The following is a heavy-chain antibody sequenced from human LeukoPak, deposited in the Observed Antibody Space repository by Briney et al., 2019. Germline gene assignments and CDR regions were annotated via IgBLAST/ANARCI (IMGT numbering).Heavy chain of an antibody. J-gene: IGHJ4*02. Sequence: GASVKVSCEASGYTFTSYAMHWVRQAPGQRLEWMGWINAGNGNTKYSQKFQGRVTITRDTSASTAYMELSSLRSEDTAVYYCAKDEEYMVRGVIIRGIVDYWGQGTLVTVSS. CDR1: GYTFTSYA. CDR3: AKDEEYMVRGVIIRGIVDY. D-gene: IGHD3-10*01. V-gene: IGHV1-3*01. CDR2: INAGNGNT.